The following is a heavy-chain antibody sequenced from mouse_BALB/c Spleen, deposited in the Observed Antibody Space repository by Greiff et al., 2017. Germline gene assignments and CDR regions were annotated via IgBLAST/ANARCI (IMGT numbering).Heavy chain of an antibody. D-gene: IGHD2-2*01. J-gene: IGHJ1*01. V-gene: IGHV14-3*02. CDR1: GFNIKDTY. Sequence: VQLQQSGAELVKPGASVKLSCTASGFNIKDTYMHWVKQRPEQGLEWIGRIDPANGNTKYDPKFQGKATITADTSSNTAYLQLSSLTSEDTAVYYCAMGYNGCFDVWGAGTTVTVTS. CDR3: AMGYNGCFDV. CDR2: IDPANGNT.